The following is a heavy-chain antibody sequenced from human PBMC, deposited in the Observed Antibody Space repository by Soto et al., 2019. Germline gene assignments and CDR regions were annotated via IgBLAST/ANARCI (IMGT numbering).Heavy chain of an antibody. CDR1: GVSIGSSTNY. J-gene: IGHJ5*02. CDR2: TYYSGST. CDR3: ARLHSSGYFDP. D-gene: IGHD6-19*01. V-gene: IGHV4-39*01. Sequence: SETLSLTCTVSGVSIGSSTNYWGWIRQPPGRGLEWIGTTYYSGSTYYNPSLKSRVTISVDTSKNQFSLKLSSVTAADTAVYYCARLHSSGYFDPWGQGTLVTVSS.